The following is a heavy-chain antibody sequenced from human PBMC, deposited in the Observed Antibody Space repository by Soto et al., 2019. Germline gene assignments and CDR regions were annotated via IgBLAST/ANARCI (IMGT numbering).Heavy chain of an antibody. J-gene: IGHJ5*02. D-gene: IGHD6-19*01. CDR3: AREADIAVAENWFDP. V-gene: IGHV4-59*01. CDR2: IYYSGST. CDR1: GGSISSYY. Sequence: TSETLSLTCTVSGGSISSYYWSWIRQPPGKGLEWIGYIYYSGSTNYNPSLKSRVTISVDTSKNQFSLKLSSVTAADTAVYYCAREADIAVAENWFDPWGQGTLVTVSS.